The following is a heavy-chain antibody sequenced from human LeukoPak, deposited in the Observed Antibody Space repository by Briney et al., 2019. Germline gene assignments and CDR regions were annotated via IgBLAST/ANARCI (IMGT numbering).Heavy chain of an antibody. J-gene: IGHJ4*02. CDR3: ARGVDSGSYYVMDY. D-gene: IGHD1-26*01. Sequence: SVKVSCKASGGTFSSYAISWVRQAPGQGLERMGRIIPILGIANYAQKFQGRVTITADKSTSTAYMELRGLRSDDTAVYYCARGVDSGSYYVMDYWGQGTLVTVSS. V-gene: IGHV1-69*04. CDR2: IIPILGIA. CDR1: GGTFSSYA.